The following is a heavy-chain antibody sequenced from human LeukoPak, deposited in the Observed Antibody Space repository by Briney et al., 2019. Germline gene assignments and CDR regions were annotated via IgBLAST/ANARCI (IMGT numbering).Heavy chain of an antibody. V-gene: IGHV3-23*01. J-gene: IGHJ3*02. CDR1: GFTFSSYA. Sequence: GGSLRLSCAASGFTFSSYAMNWVRQAPGKGLEWVSGISGSGTNTDYIDSVKGRFTVSRDNSKNSLYLQMNSLRAEDTAVYYCARESQSAYYFDSNGYEDAFDIWGQGTMVTVSS. CDR2: ISGSGTNT. CDR3: ARESQSAYYFDSNGYEDAFDI. D-gene: IGHD3-22*01.